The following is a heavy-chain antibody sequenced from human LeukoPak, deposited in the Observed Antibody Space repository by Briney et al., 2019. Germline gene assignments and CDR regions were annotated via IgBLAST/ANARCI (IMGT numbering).Heavy chain of an antibody. CDR2: IYTSGST. CDR1: GASINSGSYY. J-gene: IGHJ4*02. D-gene: IGHD3-16*02. CDR3: ARDGPLVYFDY. V-gene: IGHV4-61*02. Sequence: SQTLSLTCTVSGASINSGSYYWTWIRQPAGKGLEWIGRIYTSGSTNYNPSLKSRVTISLDTSKNQFSLKLDSVTAADTAAYYCARDGPLVYFDYWGQGALVTVSS.